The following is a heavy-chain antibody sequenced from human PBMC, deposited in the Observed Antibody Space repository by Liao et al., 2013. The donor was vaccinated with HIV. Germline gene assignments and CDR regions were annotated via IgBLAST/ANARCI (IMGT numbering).Heavy chain of an antibody. CDR3: ARFVTAGGFSGWFDP. D-gene: IGHD3-10*01. CDR2: MDHSGNT. V-gene: IGHV4-39*07. CDR1: GASISSSSYY. Sequence: QLQLQESGPGLVKPSETLSLTCSVSGASISSSSYYWGWIRQPPGKGLEWIGSMDHSGNTYDNPSLKSRVTRSVDTSKNQFSLMVTSVTAADTAVYYCARFVTAGGFSGWFDPWGQGILVTVSS. J-gene: IGHJ5*02.